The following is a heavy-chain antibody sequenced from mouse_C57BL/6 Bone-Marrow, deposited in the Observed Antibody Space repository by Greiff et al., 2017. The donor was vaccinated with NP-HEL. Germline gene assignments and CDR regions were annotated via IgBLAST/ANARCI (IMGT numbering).Heavy chain of an antibody. V-gene: IGHV14-4*01. CDR1: GFNIKDDY. J-gene: IGHJ2*01. CDR2: IDPENGDT. Sequence: EVQLQQSGAELVRPGASVKLSCTASGFNIKDDYMHWVKQRPEQGLEWIGWIDPENGDTEYASKFQGKATITADTSSNTAYLQLSSLTSEDTAVYYCTRPYSNYDYWGQGTTLTVSS. CDR3: TRPYSNYDY. D-gene: IGHD2-5*01.